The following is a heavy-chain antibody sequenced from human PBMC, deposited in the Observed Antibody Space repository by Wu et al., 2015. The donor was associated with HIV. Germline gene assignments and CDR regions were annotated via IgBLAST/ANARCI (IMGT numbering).Heavy chain of an antibody. J-gene: IGHJ4*02. Sequence: QVQLLQSGAEVKKPGASVMVSCKASGYTFVDYYIYWVRKTPGQGLEWMGIINPSGDITRYAQKFQGRVTMTRDTSTSTVYMKLSSLRSEDTAVYYCARQYDSSGYYLDYWGQGTLVTVSS. CDR3: ARQYDSSGYYLDY. CDR2: INPSGDIT. D-gene: IGHD3-22*01. CDR1: GYTFVDYY. V-gene: IGHV1-46*01.